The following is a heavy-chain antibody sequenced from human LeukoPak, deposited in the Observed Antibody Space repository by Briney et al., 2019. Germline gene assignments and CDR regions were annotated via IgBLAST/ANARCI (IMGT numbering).Heavy chain of an antibody. V-gene: IGHV4-4*07. Sequence: PSETLSLTCTVSGGSISDYYWTWIRQPAGKGLEWIGRVSTGGSTSYNPSLASRLTMSVDTSKNQFSLNLRSVTAADSALYYCARVPYNSDSYGFADYWGQETQVTVSS. CDR3: ARVPYNSDSYGFADY. CDR1: GGSISDYY. CDR2: VSTGGST. J-gene: IGHJ4*02. D-gene: IGHD6-19*01.